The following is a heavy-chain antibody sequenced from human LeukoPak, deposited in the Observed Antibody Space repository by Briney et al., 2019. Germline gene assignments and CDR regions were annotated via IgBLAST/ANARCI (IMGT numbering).Heavy chain of an antibody. J-gene: IGHJ5*01. Sequence: ASVKVSCQASGGTFSSYAISWVRQAPGQGLEWMGRIIPIFGTANYAQKFQGRVTITSDESTSTAYMELSSLRSEDTAVYYCARPRQDDFWSGTLASWGQGTLVTVSS. CDR2: IIPIFGTA. CDR1: GGTFSSYA. V-gene: IGHV1-69*13. D-gene: IGHD3-3*01. CDR3: ARPRQDDFWSGTLAS.